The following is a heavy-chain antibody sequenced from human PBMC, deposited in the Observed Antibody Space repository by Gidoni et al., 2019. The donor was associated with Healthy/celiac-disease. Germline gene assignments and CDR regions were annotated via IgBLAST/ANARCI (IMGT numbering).Heavy chain of an antibody. Sequence: QVQLQQWGAGLLKPSETLSLTCAVYGGSFSGYYWSWIRQPPGKGLEWIGEINHSGSTNYNPSLKSRVTISVDTSKNQFSLKLSSVTAADTAVYYCARGGRGYCSGGSCYSRIYYYYGMDVWGQGTTVTVSS. V-gene: IGHV4-34*01. D-gene: IGHD2-15*01. CDR3: ARGGRGYCSGGSCYSRIYYYYGMDV. CDR2: INHSGST. CDR1: GGSFSGYY. J-gene: IGHJ6*02.